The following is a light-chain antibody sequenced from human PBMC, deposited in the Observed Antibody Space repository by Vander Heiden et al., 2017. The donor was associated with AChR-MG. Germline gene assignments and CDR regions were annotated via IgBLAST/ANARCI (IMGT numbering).Light chain of an antibody. Sequence: DIQMTQSPSSLSASVGDRVTITCRASQSISSYLNWYQQKPGKAPKRLIYAASSLQSGVPSRFSVSGSGTDFTLTISSLQPEDFATYYCQQSDSSPYTFGLGTKLEIK. J-gene: IGKJ2*01. CDR3: QQSDSSPYT. V-gene: IGKV1-39*01. CDR2: AAS. CDR1: QSISSY.